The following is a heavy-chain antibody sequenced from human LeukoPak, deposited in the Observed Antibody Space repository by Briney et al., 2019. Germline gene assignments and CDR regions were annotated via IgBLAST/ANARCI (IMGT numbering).Heavy chain of an antibody. D-gene: IGHD6-13*01. V-gene: IGHV1-3*01. CDR2: INAGNGNT. CDR3: ARGATAGWALDY. Sequence: ASVKVSCKASGYTFTIYAMHWVCQAPGQRLEWMGWINAGNGNTRYSQEFQGRVTITRDRSAGTAYMELSSLRSEDTAVYYCARGATAGWALDYWGQGTLVTVSS. CDR1: GYTFTIYA. J-gene: IGHJ4*02.